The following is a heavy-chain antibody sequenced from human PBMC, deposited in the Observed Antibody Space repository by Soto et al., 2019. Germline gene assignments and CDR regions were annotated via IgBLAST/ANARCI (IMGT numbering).Heavy chain of an antibody. V-gene: IGHV1-18*01. J-gene: IGHJ4*02. CDR3: AREDSGGLDY. D-gene: IGHD1-26*01. Sequence: QVQLVQSGVEVKKPGASVKVSCKASGYTFSNYGISWVRQAPGQGLEWMGWFSSYNGDARYAQNLQGRVTMTTDTSTSTDYMELWSLRSDDTAVYYCAREDSGGLDYWGQGTLVTVSS. CDR1: GYTFSNYG. CDR2: FSSYNGDA.